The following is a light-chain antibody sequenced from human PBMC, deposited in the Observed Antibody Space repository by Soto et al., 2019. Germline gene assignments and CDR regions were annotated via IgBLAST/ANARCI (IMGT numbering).Light chain of an antibody. CDR1: QSISSH. V-gene: IGKV1-39*01. Sequence: DIPMTQSPSSLSASVGDRVTITCRASQSISSHLNWYQQKPGKVTKLLIYAASSLHSGVPSRFSGSGSGTDFTLTISSLQPEDFATFYCQQTYRIPLTFGQGAKVEI. CDR3: QQTYRIPLT. CDR2: AAS. J-gene: IGKJ1*01.